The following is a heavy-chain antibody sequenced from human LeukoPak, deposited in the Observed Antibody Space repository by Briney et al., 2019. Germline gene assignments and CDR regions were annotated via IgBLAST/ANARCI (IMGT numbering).Heavy chain of an antibody. CDR3: AKHNIGWGFFDL. Sequence: GGSLRLSCAASGFTFSNYAMSWVRQAAGKGLEWVSGLSGSGDIPNHVDSVKGRFTISSANSKNTLYLQMNSLRAEDTAVYYCAKHNIGWGFFDLWGRGTQVTVSS. D-gene: IGHD6-19*01. J-gene: IGHJ2*01. CDR2: LSGSGDIP. CDR1: GFTFSNYA. V-gene: IGHV3-23*01.